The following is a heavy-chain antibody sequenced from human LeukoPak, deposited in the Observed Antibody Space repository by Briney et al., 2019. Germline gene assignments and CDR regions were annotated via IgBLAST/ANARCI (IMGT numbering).Heavy chain of an antibody. Sequence: GGSLRLSCAASGFTFSSYSMNWVRQAPGKGLEWVSAIDGSGKNTYYAGSVTGRFTISRDNSRNTVNLQMDSLRAEDTAVYYCARVSRIAVAGPFDYWGQGTLVTVSS. CDR1: GFTFSSYS. CDR2: IDGSGKNT. V-gene: IGHV3-21*06. J-gene: IGHJ4*02. CDR3: ARVSRIAVAGPFDY. D-gene: IGHD6-19*01.